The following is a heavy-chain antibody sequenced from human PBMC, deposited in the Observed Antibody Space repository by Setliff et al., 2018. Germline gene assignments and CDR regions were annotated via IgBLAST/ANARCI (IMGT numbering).Heavy chain of an antibody. J-gene: IGHJ6*03. V-gene: IGHV4-61*01. CDR3: ATRKSSGRLYYMDV. D-gene: IGHD1-26*01. CDR2: INYSGST. CDR1: GFSISSGYY. Sequence: SETLSLTCAVSGFSISSGYYWGWIRQPPGKGLEYIGYINYSGSTNYNPSLKSRVTISGDTSKNQVSLRLSSVTAADTAVYYCATRKSSGRLYYMDVWGKGTTVTVSS.